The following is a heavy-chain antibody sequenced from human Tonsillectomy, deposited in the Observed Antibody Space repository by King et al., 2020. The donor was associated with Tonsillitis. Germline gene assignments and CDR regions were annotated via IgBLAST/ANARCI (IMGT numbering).Heavy chain of an antibody. CDR1: GFTFRSYG. CDR3: ARDGAVPGDYYGMDV. Sequence: VQLVESGGGVVQPGRSLRLSCAASGFTFRSYGMHWVRQAPGRGLEWAAVISYDGSDKQYADSVKGRFTISRDNPENTLYLQMNSLGAEDTAVYYCARDGAVPGDYYGMDVWGQGTTVTVSS. J-gene: IGHJ6*02. CDR2: ISYDGSDK. V-gene: IGHV3-30*19. D-gene: IGHD3-16*01.